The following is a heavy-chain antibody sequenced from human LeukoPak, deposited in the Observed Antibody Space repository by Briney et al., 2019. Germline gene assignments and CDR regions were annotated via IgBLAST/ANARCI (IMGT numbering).Heavy chain of an antibody. Sequence: GGSLRLSRAASGFTFSGSAMHWVRQTSGKGLEWVGRIRSKANSYATAYAASVKGRFTISRDDSKNTAYLQMNSLKTEDTAVYYCMAGLDYWGQGTLVTVSS. CDR1: GFTFSGSA. CDR2: IRSKANSYAT. V-gene: IGHV3-73*01. J-gene: IGHJ4*02. CDR3: MAGLDY. D-gene: IGHD3-16*01.